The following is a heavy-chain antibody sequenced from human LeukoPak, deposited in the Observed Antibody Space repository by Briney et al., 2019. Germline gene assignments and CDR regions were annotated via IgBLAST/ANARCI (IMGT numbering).Heavy chain of an antibody. CDR2: INPNSGGT. D-gene: IGHD3-9*01. Sequence: ASVKVSCKASGFTFTGYYMHWVRQAPGQGLEWMGWINPNSGGTNYAQKLQGRVTMTTDTSTSTAYMELRSLRSDDTAVYYCARGRFVPYYDILTPDYWGQGTLVTVSS. V-gene: IGHV1-2*02. CDR3: ARGRFVPYYDILTPDY. CDR1: GFTFTGYY. J-gene: IGHJ4*02.